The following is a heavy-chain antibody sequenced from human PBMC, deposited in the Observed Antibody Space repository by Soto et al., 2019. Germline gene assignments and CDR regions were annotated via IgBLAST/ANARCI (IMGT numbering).Heavy chain of an antibody. CDR2: IKQDGSEK. V-gene: IGHV3-7*02. CDR1: GFTFSSYW. J-gene: IGHJ4*02. D-gene: IGHD1-26*01. CDR3: VRPGSGSYPR. Sequence: GGSLRLSCAASGFTFSSYWMSWVRQTPGKGLEWVANIKQDGSEKWYVDSVKGRYTISRDNAKKSLYLQMNSLRVEDTAVYYCVRPGSGSYPRWGPGTLVTVSS.